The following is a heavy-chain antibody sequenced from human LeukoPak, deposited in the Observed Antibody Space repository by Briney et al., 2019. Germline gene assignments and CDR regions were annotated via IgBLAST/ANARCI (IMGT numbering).Heavy chain of an antibody. CDR1: GYTFTSYG. D-gene: IGHD6-19*01. V-gene: IGHV1-18*01. Sequence: ASVKVSCKASGYTFTSYGISWVPQAPGQGLEWMGWISAYNGNTNYAQKLQGRVTMTTDTSTSTAYMELRSLRSDDTAVYYCARKEAVAGLFDYWGQGTLVTVSS. CDR2: ISAYNGNT. CDR3: ARKEAVAGLFDY. J-gene: IGHJ4*02.